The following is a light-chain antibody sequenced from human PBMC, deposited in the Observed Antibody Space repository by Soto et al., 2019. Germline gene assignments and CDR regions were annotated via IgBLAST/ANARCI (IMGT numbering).Light chain of an antibody. J-gene: IGKJ1*01. CDR3: QQYNDNWT. Sequence: DIQMTQSPSTLSASVGDRVTITCRASQSISSWLAWYQQKPGKAPKLLIYRASTLQSGVPSRFSGSGSGTEFTLAISSLQPDDSATYYCQQYNDNWTFGQGTEVE. CDR1: QSISSW. V-gene: IGKV1-5*03. CDR2: RAS.